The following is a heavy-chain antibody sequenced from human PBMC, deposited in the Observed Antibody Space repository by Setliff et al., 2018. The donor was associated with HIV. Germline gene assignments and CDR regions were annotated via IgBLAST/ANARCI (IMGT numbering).Heavy chain of an antibody. CDR2: ISSSSSYI. J-gene: IGHJ5*02. CDR3: AAPADGYNYLAS. V-gene: IGHV3-21*01. Sequence: GSLRLSCAASGFTFSSYSMNWVRQAPGKGLEWVSSISSSSSYIYYADSVKGRFTISRDNAKNSLYLQMNSLRAEDTAVYYCAAPADGYNYLASWGQGTLVTVSS. CDR1: GFTFSSYS. D-gene: IGHD5-12*01.